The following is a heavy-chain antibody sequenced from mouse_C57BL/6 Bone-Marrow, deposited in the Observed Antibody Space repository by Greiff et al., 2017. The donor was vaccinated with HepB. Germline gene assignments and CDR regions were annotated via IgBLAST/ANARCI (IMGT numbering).Heavy chain of an antibody. CDR3: TTGGNWAY. Sequence: VQLQQSGAELVRPGASVKLSCTASGFNIKDDYMHWVKQRPEQGLEWIGWIDPENGDTAYASKFQGKATITADTSSNTAYLQLSSLTSEDTAVYYCTTGGNWAYWGQGTLVTVSA. D-gene: IGHD2-1*01. CDR2: IDPENGDT. CDR1: GFNIKDDY. V-gene: IGHV14-4*01. J-gene: IGHJ3*01.